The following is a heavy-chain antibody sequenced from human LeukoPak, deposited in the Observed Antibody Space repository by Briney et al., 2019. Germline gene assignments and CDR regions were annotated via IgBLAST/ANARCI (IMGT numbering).Heavy chain of an antibody. Sequence: SETLSLTCAVSGGSISSSNWWSWVRQPPGKGLEWIGEIYHSGSTNYNPSLKSRVTISVDKSKNQFSLKLSSVTAADTAVYYCAGLWFGESHHDAFDIWGQGTMVTVSS. D-gene: IGHD3-10*01. J-gene: IGHJ3*02. V-gene: IGHV4-4*02. CDR1: GGSISSSNW. CDR3: AGLWFGESHHDAFDI. CDR2: IYHSGST.